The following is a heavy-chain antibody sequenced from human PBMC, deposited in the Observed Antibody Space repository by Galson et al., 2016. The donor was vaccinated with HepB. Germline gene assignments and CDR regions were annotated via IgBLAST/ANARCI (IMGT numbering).Heavy chain of an antibody. CDR3: ARTLSPTNQYFFNS. CDR2: VSYSGTT. J-gene: IGHJ4*02. V-gene: IGHV4-39*02. D-gene: IGHD1-14*01. Sequence: SETLSLTCTVSGASVSSSTCYWGWIRQPPGKGLEWLASVSYSGTTDYKPSLRSRLTISADTSKNHFSLRPSSVTAADTAVYYCARTLSPTNQYFFNSWGQGTLVTVSS. CDR1: GASVSSSTCY.